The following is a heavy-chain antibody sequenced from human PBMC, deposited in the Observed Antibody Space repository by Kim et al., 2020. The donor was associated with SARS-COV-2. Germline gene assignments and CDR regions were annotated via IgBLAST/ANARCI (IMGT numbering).Heavy chain of an antibody. J-gene: IGHJ6*02. CDR2: IWYDGSNK. CDR3: ARKLLYCSSTSCSSYGMDV. CDR1: GFTFSNYV. Sequence: GGSLRLSCAASGFTFSNYVIHWVRQAPGKGLEWVALIWYDGSNKYYADSVKGRFTMSRDNSKNTVSLQMNSLRAEDTAVYYCARKLLYCSSTSCSSYGMDVWGQGTTVTVSS. D-gene: IGHD2-2*01. V-gene: IGHV3-33*01.